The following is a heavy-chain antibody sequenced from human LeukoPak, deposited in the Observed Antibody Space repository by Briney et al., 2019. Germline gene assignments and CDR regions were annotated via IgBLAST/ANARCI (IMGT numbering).Heavy chain of an antibody. CDR1: GFTFSSYS. CDR2: ISSSSSYI. Sequence: PGGSLRLSCAASGFTFSSYSMNWVRQAPGKGLEWVSSISSSSSYIYYADSVKGRFTISRDNAKNSLYLQMNSLRAEDTAVYYCARASYYDSSGYSYVGFDYWGQGTLVTVSS. J-gene: IGHJ4*02. D-gene: IGHD3-22*01. V-gene: IGHV3-21*01. CDR3: ARASYYDSSGYSYVGFDY.